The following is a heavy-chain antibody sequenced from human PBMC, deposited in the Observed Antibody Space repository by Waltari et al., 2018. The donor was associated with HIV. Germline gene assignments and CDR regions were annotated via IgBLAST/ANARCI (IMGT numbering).Heavy chain of an antibody. Sequence: QLQLQESGPGLVKPSEPLSLTCHVSGGSTRSSSYSWGWIRQPPGKGLEWIGNIYYSGSTYYSPSLKSRVTMSVDTSKNQFSLKLSSVTAADTAVYYCARLEIDNSGYYYDDHWGQGTLVTVSS. D-gene: IGHD3-22*01. CDR2: IYYSGST. J-gene: IGHJ4*02. CDR1: GGSTRSSSYS. CDR3: ARLEIDNSGYYYDDH. V-gene: IGHV4-39*01.